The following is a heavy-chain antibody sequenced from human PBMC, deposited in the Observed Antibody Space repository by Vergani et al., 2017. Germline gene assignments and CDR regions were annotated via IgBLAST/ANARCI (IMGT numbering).Heavy chain of an antibody. J-gene: IGHJ5*02. Sequence: QVQLVQSGAEVKKPGSSVKVSCKASGGTFSSYAISWVRQAPGQGLEWMGGIIPIFGTANYAQKFQGRVTITADESTSTAYMELSNLRSDDTAVYYCARGQGVYYDTTGYFNWFDPWGQGTLVTVSS. CDR3: ARGQGVYYDTTGYFNWFDP. CDR1: GGTFSSYA. V-gene: IGHV1-69*12. D-gene: IGHD3-22*01. CDR2: IIPIFGTA.